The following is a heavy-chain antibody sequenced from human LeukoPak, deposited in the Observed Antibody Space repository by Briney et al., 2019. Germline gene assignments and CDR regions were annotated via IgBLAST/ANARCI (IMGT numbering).Heavy chain of an antibody. Sequence: TGGSLRLSCAASGFTFSSYSMNWVRQAPGKGLEWVSSISSSSSYIYYADSVKGRFTISRDNAKNSLYLQMNSLRAEDTAVYYCARGGLQLSWFDPWGQGTLVTVSS. D-gene: IGHD4-11*01. CDR2: ISSSSSYI. CDR1: GFTFSSYS. CDR3: ARGGLQLSWFDP. V-gene: IGHV3-21*01. J-gene: IGHJ5*02.